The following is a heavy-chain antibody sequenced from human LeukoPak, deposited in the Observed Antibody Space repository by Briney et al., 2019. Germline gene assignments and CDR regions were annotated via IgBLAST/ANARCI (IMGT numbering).Heavy chain of an antibody. CDR1: GFTVSSNY. V-gene: IGHV3-53*01. CDR3: ARDPYDGAYSEGYYYYYMDV. CDR2: IYSGGST. J-gene: IGHJ6*03. Sequence: GGSLRLSCAASGFTVSSNYMNWVRQAPGKGLEWVSVIYSGGSTYYADSVKGRFTISRDNAQNSLYLQMNSLRVEDTAIYYCARDPYDGAYSEGYYYYYMDVWGKGTTVTVSS. D-gene: IGHD2-15*01.